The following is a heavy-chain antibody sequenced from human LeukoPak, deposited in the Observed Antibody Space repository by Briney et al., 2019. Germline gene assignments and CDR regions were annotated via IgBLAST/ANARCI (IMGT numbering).Heavy chain of an antibody. CDR3: ARESRDSSGYYWGAFDI. J-gene: IGHJ3*02. Sequence: GGSLRLSCAASGFPFSSYSMNWVRQAPGKGLEWVSSNSSSSSYIYYADSVKGRFTISRDNAKNSLYLQMNSLRAEDTAVYYCARESRDSSGYYWGAFDIWGQGTMVTVSS. D-gene: IGHD3-22*01. CDR2: NSSSSSYI. V-gene: IGHV3-21*01. CDR1: GFPFSSYS.